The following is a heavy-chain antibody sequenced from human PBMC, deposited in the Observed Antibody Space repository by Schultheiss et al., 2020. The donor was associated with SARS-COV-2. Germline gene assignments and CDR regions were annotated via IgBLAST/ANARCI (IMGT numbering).Heavy chain of an antibody. Sequence: GGSLRLSCAASGFTFSSYSMNWVRQAPGKGLEWVSSISSSSSYIFYADSVKGRFTISRDNSKNTLYLQMNSLTAEDTAIYYCAKAQLSDYWGQGTLVTVSS. D-gene: IGHD2-2*01. CDR3: AKAQLSDY. V-gene: IGHV3-21*04. J-gene: IGHJ4*02. CDR2: ISSSSSYI. CDR1: GFTFSSYS.